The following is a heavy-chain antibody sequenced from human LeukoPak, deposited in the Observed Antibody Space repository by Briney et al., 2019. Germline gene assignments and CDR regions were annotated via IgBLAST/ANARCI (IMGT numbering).Heavy chain of an antibody. CDR2: ISYDGSNK. CDR1: GFTFSSYG. J-gene: IGHJ4*02. V-gene: IGHV3-30*03. Sequence: GGSLRLSCAASGFTFSSYGMHWVRQAPGKGLEWVAVISYDGSNKYYADSVKGRFTISRDNSKNTLYLQMNSLRAEDTAVYYCARDKLLSRPGAFDYWGQGTLVTVSS. D-gene: IGHD2-2*01. CDR3: ARDKLLSRPGAFDY.